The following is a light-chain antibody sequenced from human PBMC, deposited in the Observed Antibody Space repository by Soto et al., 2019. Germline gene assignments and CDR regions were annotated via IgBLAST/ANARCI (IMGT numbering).Light chain of an antibody. J-gene: IGLJ1*01. CDR3: SSYTSSSTPFYV. V-gene: IGLV2-14*01. CDR2: EVS. Sequence: QSALTQPASVSGSPGQSITISCTGTSSDVGGYNYVSWYQQHPGKAPKLMIYEVSNRPSGVSNRFSGSKSGNTASLTISALQAEDEADYYCSSYTSSSTPFYVFGTGTKLTVL. CDR1: SSDVGGYNY.